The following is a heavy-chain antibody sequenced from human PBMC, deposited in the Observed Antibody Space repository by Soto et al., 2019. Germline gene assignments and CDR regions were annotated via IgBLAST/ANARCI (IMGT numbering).Heavy chain of an antibody. CDR3: AREIIPVDSSSWYPYDAFDI. CDR1: GYTFTSYA. V-gene: IGHV1-3*01. J-gene: IGHJ3*02. Sequence: QVQLVQSGAEVKKPGASVKVSCKASGYTFTSYAMHWVRQAPGHRLEWMGWINAGNGNTKYAQKFQGRVTITRDTSASTAYMELSSLRSEDTAVYYCAREIIPVDSSSWYPYDAFDIWGQGTMVTVSS. CDR2: INAGNGNT. D-gene: IGHD6-13*01.